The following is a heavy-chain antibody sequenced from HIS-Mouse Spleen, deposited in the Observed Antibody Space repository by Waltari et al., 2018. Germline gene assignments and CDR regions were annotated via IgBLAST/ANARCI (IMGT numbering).Heavy chain of an antibody. CDR1: GGSISSSSYY. CDR2: IYYSGST. J-gene: IGHJ2*01. CDR3: AREIPYSSSWYDWYFDL. Sequence: QLQLQESGPGLVKPSETLSLTCTVSGGSISSSSYYWGWIRQPPGKGLEWIGGIYYSGSTSSNPSLQSRVTISVDTSKNQFSLKLSSVTAADTAVYYCAREIPYSSSWYDWYFDLWGRGTLVTVSS. V-gene: IGHV4-39*07. D-gene: IGHD6-13*01.